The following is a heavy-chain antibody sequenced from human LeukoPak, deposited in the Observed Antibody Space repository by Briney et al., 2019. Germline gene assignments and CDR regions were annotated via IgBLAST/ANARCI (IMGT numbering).Heavy chain of an antibody. CDR3: ARANPGYCSSTSCYASYYYYGMDG. Sequence: PVGSLRLSCAASGFTFSSYGMHCVRQAPGKGLEWVAVIWYDGSKKYYADSVKGRFTISRDNSKNALYLHMNSLTAEDTAVYYCARANPGYCSSTSCYASYYYYGMDGWDQGPTVTVSS. CDR2: IWYDGSKK. V-gene: IGHV3-33*01. J-gene: IGHJ6*02. CDR1: GFTFSSYG. D-gene: IGHD2-2*01.